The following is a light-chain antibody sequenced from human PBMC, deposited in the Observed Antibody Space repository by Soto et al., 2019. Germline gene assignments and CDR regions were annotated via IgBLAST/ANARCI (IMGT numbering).Light chain of an antibody. CDR2: DVT. CDR3: NSYTTSATYV. Sequence: QSALTQPPSVSGSPGQSVAISCTGTSSDVGSYNRVSWYQQSPGTAPKLMIYDVTNRPSGVPDRFSGSKSGNTASLTISGLQAEDEAEYYCNSYTTSATYVFGTGTKVTVL. V-gene: IGLV2-18*02. J-gene: IGLJ1*01. CDR1: SSDVGSYNR.